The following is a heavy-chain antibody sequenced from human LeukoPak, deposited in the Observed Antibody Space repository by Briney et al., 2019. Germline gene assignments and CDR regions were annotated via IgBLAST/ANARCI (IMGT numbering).Heavy chain of an antibody. CDR1: GFTFSSYS. CDR2: ISSSSSYI. D-gene: IGHD6-13*01. Sequence: GGSLRLSCAASGFTFSSYSMNWVRQAPGKGLEWVSSISSSSSYIYYAHSVKGRFTISRDNAKNSLYLQMNSLRAEDTAMNYCARDPSCCSSRWYDYGGEGTLVTVSS. V-gene: IGHV3-21*01. J-gene: IGHJ4*02. CDR3: ARDPSCCSSRWYDY.